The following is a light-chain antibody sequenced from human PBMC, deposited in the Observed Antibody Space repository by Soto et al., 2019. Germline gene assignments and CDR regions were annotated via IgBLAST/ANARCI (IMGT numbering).Light chain of an antibody. CDR2: DAS. V-gene: IGKV1-5*01. Sequence: DIQMTQSPSPLSASVGDRVTITCRASQTIRTRLAWYQQKPGKAPKLLIYDASTLDSGVPSRLSGSGSETDFTLTISGLQPDDFATYYCQQYTTFSRAFGQGTTVDI. CDR3: QQYTTFSRA. CDR1: QTIRTR. J-gene: IGKJ1*01.